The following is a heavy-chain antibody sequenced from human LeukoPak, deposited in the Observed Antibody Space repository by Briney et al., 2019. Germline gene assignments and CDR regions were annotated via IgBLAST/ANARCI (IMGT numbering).Heavy chain of an antibody. CDR2: IYYSGST. CDR1: GGSISSYY. J-gene: IGHJ6*02. Sequence: PSETLSLTCTVSGGSISSYYWSWIRQPPGKGLEWIGYIYYSGSTNYNPSLKSRVTISVDTSKSQFSLKLSSVTAADTAVYYCARVIRGVGADYYYYGMDVWGQGTTVTVSS. D-gene: IGHD1-26*01. CDR3: ARVIRGVGADYYYYGMDV. V-gene: IGHV4-59*01.